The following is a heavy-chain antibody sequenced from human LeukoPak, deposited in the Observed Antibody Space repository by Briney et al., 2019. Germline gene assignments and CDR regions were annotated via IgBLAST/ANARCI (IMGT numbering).Heavy chain of an antibody. D-gene: IGHD3-16*01. CDR1: GFTFSSSW. V-gene: IGHV3-74*01. CDR3: ARDPGYESWSPFWGGMDV. CDR2: ITRDGSST. J-gene: IGHJ6*04. Sequence: GGSLRLPCAASGFTFSSSWMHWVRQAPGKGLVWVSRITRDGSSTTYADSVKGRFTTSRDNAKNTLYLQMDGLRDDDTAVYYCARDPGYESWSPFWGGMDVWGNGTTVIVSS.